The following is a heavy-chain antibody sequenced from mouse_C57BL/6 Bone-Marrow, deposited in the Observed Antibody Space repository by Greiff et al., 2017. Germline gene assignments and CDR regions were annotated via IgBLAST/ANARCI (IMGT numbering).Heavy chain of an antibody. D-gene: IGHD1-1*01. Sequence: QVQLQQSGAELVRPGTSVKVSCKASGYAFTNYLIEWVKQRPGQGLEWIGVINPGGGGTNYNEKFKGKATLTADKSSSTAYMQLSSLTSEDAAVYFCARSGATVVPHYWGQGTTLTVSS. V-gene: IGHV1-54*01. J-gene: IGHJ2*01. CDR2: INPGGGGT. CDR1: GYAFTNYL. CDR3: ARSGATVVPHY.